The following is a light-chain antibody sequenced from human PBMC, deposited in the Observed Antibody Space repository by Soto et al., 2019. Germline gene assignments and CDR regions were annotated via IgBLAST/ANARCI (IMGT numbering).Light chain of an antibody. CDR3: QQYGNSRGT. Sequence: EIVLTQSPGTLSLSPGARATLSCRASQSVSSSYLAWYQQKPGQAPRLLIYNASSRATGIPDRFSGSGSGTDFTLTISRLEPEDFAVYYCQQYGNSRGTFGQGTKVDIK. J-gene: IGKJ1*01. V-gene: IGKV3-20*01. CDR2: NAS. CDR1: QSVSSSY.